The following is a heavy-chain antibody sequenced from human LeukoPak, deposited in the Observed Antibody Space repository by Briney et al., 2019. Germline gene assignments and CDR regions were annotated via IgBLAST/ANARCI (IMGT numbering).Heavy chain of an antibody. D-gene: IGHD3-22*01. CDR2: ISFAGDKT. CDR3: AKRRASDGSGYRAFEF. J-gene: IGHJ4*02. Sequence: GSLRLSCAAPGFIFSRYDMSWVRQPPEEGLEWVSTISFAGDKTAYTDSVKGRFIISRDNSKNTVYLQMNSLRAEDTAVYYCAKRRASDGSGYRAFEFWGQGTLVTVSS. V-gene: IGHV3-23*01. CDR1: GFIFSRYD.